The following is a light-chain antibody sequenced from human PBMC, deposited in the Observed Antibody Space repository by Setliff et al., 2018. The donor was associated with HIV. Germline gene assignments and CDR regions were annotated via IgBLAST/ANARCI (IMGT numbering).Light chain of an antibody. CDR3: SSYSSTSTLYV. Sequence: ALTQPPSVSGSPGQSVTISCTGTSSDVGSYNRVSWYQQPPGTAPKLMIYEVSNRPSGVPDRFSGSKSGSTASLTISGLQAEDEADYYCSSYSSTSTLYVFGTGTKVTVL. V-gene: IGLV2-18*02. CDR1: SSDVGSYNR. CDR2: EVS. J-gene: IGLJ1*01.